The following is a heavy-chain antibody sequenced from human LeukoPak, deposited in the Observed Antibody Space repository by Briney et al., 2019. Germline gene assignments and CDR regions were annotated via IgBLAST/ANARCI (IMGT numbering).Heavy chain of an antibody. J-gene: IGHJ4*02. V-gene: IGHV3-23*01. Sequence: PGGSLRLSCAASRFTFSSHAMSWVRQAPGKGLEWVSAITDSGDGTYYADSVRGRFTTSRDDSKSTLYLQMSSLRAEDTAVYYCARDYGGSSPFDYWAREPWSPSPQ. CDR2: ITDSGDGT. CDR1: RFTFSSHA. D-gene: IGHD4-23*01. CDR3: ARDYGGSSPFDY.